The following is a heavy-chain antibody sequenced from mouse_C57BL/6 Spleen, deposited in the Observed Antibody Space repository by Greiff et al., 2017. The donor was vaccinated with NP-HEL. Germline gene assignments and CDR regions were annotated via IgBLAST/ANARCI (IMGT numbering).Heavy chain of an antibody. CDR2: IYPSDSET. D-gene: IGHD1-1*01. V-gene: IGHV1-61*01. Sequence: VQLQQSGAELVRPGSSVKLSCKASGYTFTSYWMDWVKQRPGQGLEWIGNIYPSDSETHYNQKFKDKATLTVDKSSSTAYMQLSSLTSEDSAVYYCARKVEGPCFDYWGQGTTLTVSS. J-gene: IGHJ2*01. CDR3: ARKVEGPCFDY. CDR1: GYTFTSYW.